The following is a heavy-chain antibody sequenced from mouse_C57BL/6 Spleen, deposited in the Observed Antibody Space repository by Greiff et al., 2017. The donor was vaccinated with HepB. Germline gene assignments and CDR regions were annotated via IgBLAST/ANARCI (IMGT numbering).Heavy chain of an antibody. CDR3: ARRALRRGPYFDY. J-gene: IGHJ2*01. CDR1: GYTFTTYP. Sequence: VKLMESGAELVKPGASVKMSCKASGYTFTTYPIEWMKQNHGKSLEWIGNFHPYNDDTKYNEKFKGKATLTVEKSSITVYLELSRLTYDDSAVYYCARRALRRGPYFDYWGQGTTLTVSS. V-gene: IGHV1-47*01. CDR2: FHPYNDDT. D-gene: IGHD3-1*01.